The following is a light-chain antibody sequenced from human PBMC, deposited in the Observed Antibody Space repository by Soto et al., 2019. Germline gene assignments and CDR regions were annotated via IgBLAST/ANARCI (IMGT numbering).Light chain of an antibody. J-gene: IGLJ2*01. Sequence: QSALTQPRSASGSPGQSVTISCTGTSSDVGGYNYFSWYQQHPGKAPKLMIYDVSKRPSEVPDRFSGSKSGNTASLTISGLQAEDEADYYCCSYAGYKVFGGGTKVTVL. CDR1: SSDVGGYNY. CDR3: CSYAGYKV. V-gene: IGLV2-11*01. CDR2: DVS.